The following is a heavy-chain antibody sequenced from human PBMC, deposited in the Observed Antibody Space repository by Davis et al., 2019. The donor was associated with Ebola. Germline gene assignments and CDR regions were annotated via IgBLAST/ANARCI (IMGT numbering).Heavy chain of an antibody. V-gene: IGHV4-34*01. CDR3: ARDYYDILTGYYPFNY. CDR2: INHSGST. J-gene: IGHJ4*02. CDR1: GGSFSGYY. D-gene: IGHD3-9*01. Sequence: MPSETLSLTCAVYGGSFSGYYWSWIRQPPGKGLEWIGEINHSGSTNYNPSLKSRVTISVDTSKNQFSLKLSSVTAADTAVYYCARDYYDILTGYYPFNYWGQGTLVTVSS.